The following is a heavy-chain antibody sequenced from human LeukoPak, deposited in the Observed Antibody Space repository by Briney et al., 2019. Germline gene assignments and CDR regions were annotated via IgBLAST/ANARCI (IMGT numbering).Heavy chain of an antibody. Sequence: GVSLRLSCAASGFTFSGYGMHWVRQAPGKGLEWVAVISYDGSNKYYADSVKGRFTISRDNSKNTLYLQMNSLRAEDTAVYYCAKSRVLWFGESALDYWGQGTLVTVSS. CDR2: ISYDGSNK. CDR1: GFTFSGYG. V-gene: IGHV3-30*18. J-gene: IGHJ4*02. D-gene: IGHD3-10*01. CDR3: AKSRVLWFGESALDY.